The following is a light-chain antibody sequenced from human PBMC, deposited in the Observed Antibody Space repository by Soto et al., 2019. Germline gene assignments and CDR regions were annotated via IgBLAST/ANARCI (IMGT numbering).Light chain of an antibody. V-gene: IGLV1-51*01. CDR2: DNN. J-gene: IGLJ2*01. CDR1: SSNIGNHY. Sequence: QSVLTQPPSLSAAPGQKVTISCSGSSSNIGNHYVSWYQQLPGTAPKLLIYDNNKRPSGIPDRFSGSKSGTSATLGITGLQTGDEADFYCGTWDSSLSAVVFGGGTKVTVL. CDR3: GTWDSSLSAVV.